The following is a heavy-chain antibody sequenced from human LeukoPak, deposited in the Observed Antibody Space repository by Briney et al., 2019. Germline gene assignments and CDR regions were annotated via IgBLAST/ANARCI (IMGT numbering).Heavy chain of an antibody. CDR2: ISGTGRTT. CDR1: RFTFSNYN. CDR3: ASGGTYRFDY. D-gene: IGHD1-26*01. V-gene: IGHV3-48*02. J-gene: IGHJ4*02. Sequence: PGGSLRLSCAASRFTFSNYNMNWVRQAPGKGLEWVAYISGTGRTTNYADSVKGRFTISRDNAKNSLYLQMNSLRDEDTAVYYCASGGTYRFDYWGQGTLVTVSS.